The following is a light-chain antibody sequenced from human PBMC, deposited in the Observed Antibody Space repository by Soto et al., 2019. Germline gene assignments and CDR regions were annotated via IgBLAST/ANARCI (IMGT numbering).Light chain of an antibody. V-gene: IGLV2-11*01. CDR2: DVN. CDR3: CSYAGNYWV. J-gene: IGLJ3*02. Sequence: QSALTQPRSVSGSPGQSVTFSCTGTSSDVGAYNYVSWYQHHPGKAPTLMIYDVNKRPSGVPDRFSGSMSGNTASLTISGLQAEDEADYYCCSYAGNYWVFGGGTKLTV. CDR1: SSDVGAYNY.